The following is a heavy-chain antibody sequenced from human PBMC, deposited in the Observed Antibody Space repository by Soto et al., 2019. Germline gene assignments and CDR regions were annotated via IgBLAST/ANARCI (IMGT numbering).Heavy chain of an antibody. CDR1: GDSISTGGNY. CDR2: IDYSGNT. D-gene: IGHD1-26*01. CDR3: ARDRGEWDLLRVAYNYAMDG. Sequence: QVRLQESGPGLVRPSQTLSLTSTVSGDSISTGGNYWSWIRQHPGKGLEWIGYIDYSGNTYYNPSLKRRVSVSLDWSENQCSLHLRSVTAADTAVYYCARDRGEWDLLRVAYNYAMDGWGQGTPVNVSS. V-gene: IGHV4-31*03. J-gene: IGHJ6*02.